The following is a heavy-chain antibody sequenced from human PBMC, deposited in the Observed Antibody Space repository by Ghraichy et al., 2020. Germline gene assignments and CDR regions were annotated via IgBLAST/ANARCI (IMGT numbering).Heavy chain of an antibody. CDR2: ISYDGTKK. V-gene: IGHV3-30*04. CDR3: ARDNYSGSGHYYYYYGVDV. Sequence: GGSLRLSCAASGFTFSGYSMHWVRQTPGQGLEWLALISYDGTKKQYTASVNGRFTISRDNSKNKLELQMNSLRDDDTAVYYCARDNYSGSGHYYYYYGVDVWGRGTTVIVSS. CDR1: GFTFSGYS. J-gene: IGHJ6*02. D-gene: IGHD3-10*01.